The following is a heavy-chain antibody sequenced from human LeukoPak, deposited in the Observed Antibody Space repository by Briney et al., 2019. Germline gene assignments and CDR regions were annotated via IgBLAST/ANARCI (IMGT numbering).Heavy chain of an antibody. CDR1: GGSISSYY. V-gene: IGHV4-59*01. D-gene: IGHD5-12*01. CDR2: IYYSGST. J-gene: IGHJ4*02. Sequence: LETLSLTCTVSGGSISSYYWSWIRQPPGKGLEWIGYIYYSGSTNYNPSLKSRVTISVDTSKNQFSLKLSSVTAADTAVYYCARGPYSGYDSFDYWGQGTLVTVSS. CDR3: ARGPYSGYDSFDY.